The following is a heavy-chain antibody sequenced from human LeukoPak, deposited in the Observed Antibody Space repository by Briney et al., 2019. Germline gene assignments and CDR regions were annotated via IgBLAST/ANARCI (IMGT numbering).Heavy chain of an antibody. J-gene: IGHJ3*02. CDR3: AREDIVVVPAAGRRAFDI. V-gene: IGHV1-18*01. CDR2: ISAYNGNT. D-gene: IGHD2-2*01. Sequence: ASVKVSCKASGYTFTSYGISWVRQAPGQGLEWMGWISAYNGNTNYAQKLQGRVTMTTDTSTSTAYMELRSLRSDDTAVYYCAREDIVVVPAAGRRAFDIWGQGTMVTVSS. CDR1: GYTFTSYG.